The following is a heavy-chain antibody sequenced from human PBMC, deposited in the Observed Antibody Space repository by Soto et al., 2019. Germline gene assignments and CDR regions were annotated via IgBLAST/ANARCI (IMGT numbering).Heavy chain of an antibody. CDR2: IGWRSFTL. V-gene: IGHV3-9*01. CDR3: AKDRLASSRGRFDV. D-gene: IGHD2-21*01. CDR1: GFSFDDYA. Sequence: EVKVVESGGGWVQPGRSLRLSCAASGFSFDDYAMHWVGQLPGKGLEWVAGIGWRSFTLGYANSVKGRFTISRDNAQNFLYLQMDDLRAEDSALYFCAKDRLASSRGRFDVWGQGTLVTVSS. J-gene: IGHJ4*02.